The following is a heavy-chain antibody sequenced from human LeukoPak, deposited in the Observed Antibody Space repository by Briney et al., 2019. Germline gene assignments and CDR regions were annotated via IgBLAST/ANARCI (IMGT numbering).Heavy chain of an antibody. Sequence: ASVTVSCKASGYTFTSYDINWVRQAAGQGLEWMGWMNPKSGNTEYAQKFQGRVTMTSYTSISTAYMELISLRFEDTAVYYCAIVGSSGWYQGSYYYYYYGMDVWGQGTTVTVSS. CDR3: AIVGSSGWYQGSYYYYYYGMDV. J-gene: IGHJ6*02. CDR1: GYTFTSYD. CDR2: MNPKSGNT. V-gene: IGHV1-8*01. D-gene: IGHD6-19*01.